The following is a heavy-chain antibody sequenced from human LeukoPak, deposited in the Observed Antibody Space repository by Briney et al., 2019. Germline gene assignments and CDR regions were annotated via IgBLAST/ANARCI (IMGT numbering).Heavy chain of an antibody. CDR1: GYTFTSYD. CDR2: MYPNSGNT. CDR3: ARGPRITMVRGVIWGLLVSVWFDP. D-gene: IGHD3-10*01. J-gene: IGHJ5*02. Sequence: ASVKVSCKASGYTFTSYDINWVRQATGQGLEWMRWMYPNSGNTGYAQKFQGRVTMTRNTSISTAYMELSSLRSEDTAVYYCARGPRITMVRGVIWGLLVSVWFDPWGQGTLVTVSS. V-gene: IGHV1-8*01.